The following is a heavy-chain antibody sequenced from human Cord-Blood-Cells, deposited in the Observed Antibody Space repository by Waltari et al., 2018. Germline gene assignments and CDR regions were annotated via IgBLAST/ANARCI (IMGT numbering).Heavy chain of an antibody. CDR1: GGSISSSSYY. Sequence: QLQLQESGPGLVKPSETLSLTCTVSGGSISSSSYYWGWNRQTPGKGLEWIGSIYYIGSTYYNPSLKSRVTISVDTSKNQFSLKLSSVTAADTAVYYCARRLQYMYVPYNWFDPWGQGTLVTVSS. V-gene: IGHV4-39*01. CDR3: ARRLQYMYVPYNWFDP. J-gene: IGHJ5*02. D-gene: IGHD2-8*01. CDR2: IYYIGST.